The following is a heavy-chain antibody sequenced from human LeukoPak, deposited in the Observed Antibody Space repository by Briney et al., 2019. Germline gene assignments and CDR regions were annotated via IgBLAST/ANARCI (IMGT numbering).Heavy chain of an antibody. CDR3: ARNCGGGFSSSCIPNDY. CDR2: ISAYNANT. V-gene: IGHV1-18*01. Sequence: ASVKVSCKASGYTFTNYGSVWVRQAPGQGLEWMGWISAYNANTNYAQNLQGRVTMTTDTSTSTAYMDLRSLRSDDTAVYYCARNCGGGFSSSCIPNDYWGQGTLVTVSS. D-gene: IGHD6-13*01. J-gene: IGHJ4*02. CDR1: GYTFTNYG.